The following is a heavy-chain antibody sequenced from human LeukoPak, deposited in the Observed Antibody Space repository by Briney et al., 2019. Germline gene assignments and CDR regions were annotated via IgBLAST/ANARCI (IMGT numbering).Heavy chain of an antibody. Sequence: GGSLRLSCAASGFRFDDHVMSWVRQVPGKGLEWVSGINWNGGSTGYGDSVKGRFTISRDNAKNSLYLQMNSLRAEDTALYYCAGGDRNGWYFDYWGQGILVTVSS. CDR3: AGGDRNGWYFDY. V-gene: IGHV3-20*04. CDR1: GFRFDDHV. J-gene: IGHJ4*02. D-gene: IGHD6-19*01. CDR2: INWNGGST.